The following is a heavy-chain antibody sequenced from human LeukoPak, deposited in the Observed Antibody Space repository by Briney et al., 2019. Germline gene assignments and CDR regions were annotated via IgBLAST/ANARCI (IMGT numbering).Heavy chain of an antibody. V-gene: IGHV3-23*01. Sequence: GGPLRLSCAASGFTFSSYAMSWVRQAPGKGLEWVSAISGSGGSTYYADSVKGRFTISRVNSKNTLYLQMNSLRAEDTAIYHCAKIGGNSAYWGQGTLVTVSS. J-gene: IGHJ4*02. CDR1: GFTFSSYA. CDR3: AKIGGNSAY. D-gene: IGHD4-23*01. CDR2: ISGSGGST.